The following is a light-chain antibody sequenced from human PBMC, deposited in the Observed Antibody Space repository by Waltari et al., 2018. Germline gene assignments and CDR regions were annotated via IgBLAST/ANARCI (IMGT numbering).Light chain of an antibody. CDR1: QSTSNW. V-gene: IGKV1-5*03. J-gene: IGKJ2*01. CDR2: KAS. Sequence: DIQMTQSPSSLSASVGDRVTITCRASQSTSNWLAWYQQKPGKAPILLIYKASILKSGVPSRFSGSGSGTQFTLTISSLQPDDFATYYCQQYNTYSSFGQRTKLQIK. CDR3: QQYNTYSS.